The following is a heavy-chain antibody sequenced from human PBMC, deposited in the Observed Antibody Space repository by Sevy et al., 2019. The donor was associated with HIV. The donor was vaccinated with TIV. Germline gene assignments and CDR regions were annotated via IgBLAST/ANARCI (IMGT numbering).Heavy chain of an antibody. V-gene: IGHV3-30*18. CDR3: AKDLGCYIPKSVAESYYYYGMDV. CDR1: GFTFSSYG. Sequence: GGSLRLSCAASGFTFSSYGMHWVRQAPGKGLEWVAVISYDGSNKYYADSVKGRFTISGDNSKNTLYLQMNSLRAGGTAVYYYAKDLGCYIPKSVAESYYYYGMDVWGQGSTVTVSS. J-gene: IGHJ6*02. D-gene: IGHD2-15*01. CDR2: ISYDGSNK.